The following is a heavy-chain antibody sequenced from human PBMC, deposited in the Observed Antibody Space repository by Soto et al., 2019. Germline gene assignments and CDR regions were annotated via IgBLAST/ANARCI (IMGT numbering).Heavy chain of an antibody. V-gene: IGHV1-8*01. J-gene: IGHJ4*02. CDR3: VRYGVAAAD. CDR1: GYTFASFN. CDR2: MNPNSGTT. Sequence: APVKGSCKASGYTFASFNIYWVRQANGQGLEWMGYMNPNSGTTGYAQTFQDRITLTRDTSITTAYMELSSLTSDDTAVYFCVRYGVAAADWGQGTPVTFSS. D-gene: IGHD2-8*01.